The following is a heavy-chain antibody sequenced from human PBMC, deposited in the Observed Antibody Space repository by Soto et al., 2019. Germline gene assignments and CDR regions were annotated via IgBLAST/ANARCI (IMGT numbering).Heavy chain of an antibody. Sequence: PSETLSLTCIVPGGSISNYYWSWIRQPAGKGLEWIGRIYTRVGTNYNPSLKSRVTMSVDTSKSQFSLRLSSVTAADTAVYYCARQGEYSYEYYHDSWGQGTLVTVSS. CDR3: ARQGEYSYEYYHDS. D-gene: IGHD5-18*01. CDR2: IYTRVGT. J-gene: IGHJ4*02. V-gene: IGHV4-4*07. CDR1: GGSISNYY.